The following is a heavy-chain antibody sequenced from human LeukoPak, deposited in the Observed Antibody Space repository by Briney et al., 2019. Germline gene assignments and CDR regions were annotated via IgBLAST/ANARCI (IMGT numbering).Heavy chain of an antibody. CDR3: ARVRSSYYYDSTSYYHYDGFDI. D-gene: IGHD3-22*01. CDR2: ISSPDTTT. Sequence: PGGSLRLSCAASGFTFSSYSMNRVRQAPGKGLEWVSYISSPDTTTYYADSVKGRFTISRDNAKNLLSLQMNSLRAEDTAIYFCARVRSSYYYDSTSYYHYDGFDIWGQGTMVTVSS. V-gene: IGHV3-48*03. J-gene: IGHJ3*02. CDR1: GFTFSSYS.